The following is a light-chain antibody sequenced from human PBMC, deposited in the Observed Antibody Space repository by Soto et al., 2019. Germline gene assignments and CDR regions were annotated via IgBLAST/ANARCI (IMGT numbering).Light chain of an antibody. CDR3: QLYGGSRPFT. CDR2: GAA. V-gene: IGKV3-15*01. J-gene: IGKJ3*01. CDR1: QSVFSS. Sequence: EIVMTQSPATLSVSPGERVTLSCRASQSVFSSLAWYQQKPGQAPRLLIYGAATRATGIPARFSGSGSGTDFTLTITRLEAEDFADYYCQLYGGSRPFTFGPGTKVDIK.